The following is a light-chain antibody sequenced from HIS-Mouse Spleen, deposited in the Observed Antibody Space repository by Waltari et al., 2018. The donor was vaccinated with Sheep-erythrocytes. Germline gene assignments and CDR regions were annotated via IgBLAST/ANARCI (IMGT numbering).Light chain of an antibody. CDR3: QQLNSYPHT. J-gene: IGKJ2*01. V-gene: IGKV1-9*01. Sequence: DIQLTQSPSFLSASVGDRVTITCRASQGIRSYLAWYQQKRGKAPKLLIYAASTLQSGVPSRFSGSGSGTEFTLTISSLQPEDFATYYCQQLNSYPHTFGQGTKLEIK. CDR2: AAS. CDR1: QGIRSY.